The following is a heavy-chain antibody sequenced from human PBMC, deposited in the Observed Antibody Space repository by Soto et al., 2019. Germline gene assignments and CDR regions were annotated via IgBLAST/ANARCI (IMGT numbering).Heavy chain of an antibody. V-gene: IGHV4-61*08. J-gene: IGHJ4*02. CDR2: ISYSGST. D-gene: IGHD1-20*01. CDR3: ARVYTSNWSYYFDY. Sequence: PEETQTLTCTVSGGSVSSGGCYWNWIRQPPGKGLQWTGYISYSGSTEYNPSLRSRITISKDMSRNQFSLKMSSVTDAVTGVYFCARVYTSNWSYYFDYWGQGTPVTVSS. CDR1: GGSVSSGGCY.